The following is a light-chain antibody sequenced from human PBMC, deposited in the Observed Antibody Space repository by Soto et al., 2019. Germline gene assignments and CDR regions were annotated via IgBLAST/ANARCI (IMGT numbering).Light chain of an antibody. CDR2: GAS. CDR1: QTVNNNY. Sequence: ELVLTQSPGTVSLSPGERATLSCRASQTVNNNYLAWYQQIPGQAPRLLISGASGRATGTPDRFSGSASGTDFTLTISRLEPEDFAVYYCQQYGSSPLTFGGGTKVDIK. J-gene: IGKJ4*01. CDR3: QQYGSSPLT. V-gene: IGKV3-20*01.